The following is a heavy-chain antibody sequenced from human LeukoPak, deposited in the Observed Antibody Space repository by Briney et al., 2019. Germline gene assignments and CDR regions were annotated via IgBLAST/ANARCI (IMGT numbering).Heavy chain of an antibody. V-gene: IGHV3-33*06. J-gene: IGHJ3*02. D-gene: IGHD1-26*01. CDR3: AKVLSSGSYQGAFDI. Sequence: GGSLRLSCAASGFTFSSYGMHWVRQAPGKGLEWVAVIWYDGSNKYYADSVKGRFTISRDNSKNTLYLQMNSLRAEDTAVYYCAKVLSSGSYQGAFDIWGQGTKVTVSA. CDR2: IWYDGSNK. CDR1: GFTFSSYG.